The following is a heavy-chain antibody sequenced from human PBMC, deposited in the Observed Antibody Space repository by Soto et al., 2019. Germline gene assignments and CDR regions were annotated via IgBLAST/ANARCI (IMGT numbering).Heavy chain of an antibody. Sequence: QVQLQESGPGLVKPSGTLSLTCAVSGGSISSSNWWSWVRQPPGKGLEWIGEIYHSGSTNYNPSRKIRVPITVDKTKTQFSLKLRSVTAADTAVYYCAREVRYSGYDLIRFDPWGQGTLVTVSS. CDR3: AREVRYSGYDLIRFDP. J-gene: IGHJ5*02. V-gene: IGHV4-4*02. CDR2: IYHSGST. D-gene: IGHD5-12*01. CDR1: GGSISSSNW.